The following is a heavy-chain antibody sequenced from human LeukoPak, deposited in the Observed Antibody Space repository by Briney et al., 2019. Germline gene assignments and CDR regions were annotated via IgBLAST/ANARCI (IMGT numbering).Heavy chain of an antibody. V-gene: IGHV3-21*01. CDR3: ARSPKVSAALDVFDI. D-gene: IGHD2-2*01. J-gene: IGHJ3*02. CDR2: ISRGGGSI. CDR1: EFTFSSHS. Sequence: GGSLRLSCAASEFTFSSHSMNWVRQAPGKELEWVSSISRGGGSIYYADSLKGRFTISRDNAKNSLYLQMNSLRAEDTAVYFCARSPKVSAALDVFDIWGQGTMVTVSS.